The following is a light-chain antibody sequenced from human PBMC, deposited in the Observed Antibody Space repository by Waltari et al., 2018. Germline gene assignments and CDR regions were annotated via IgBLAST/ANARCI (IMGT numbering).Light chain of an antibody. CDR1: GLGEKS. CDR2: KDD. CDR3: QAWNNSVVV. J-gene: IGLJ2*01. Sequence: SYEVSQPPSLSVSPGQTASITCLGDGLGEKSASWYQQKPGQSPLLVIYKDDKRPFGVPERFSGSNSGNTATLTISGTQAVDEADYYCQAWNNSVVVFGGGTKLTVL. V-gene: IGLV3-1*01.